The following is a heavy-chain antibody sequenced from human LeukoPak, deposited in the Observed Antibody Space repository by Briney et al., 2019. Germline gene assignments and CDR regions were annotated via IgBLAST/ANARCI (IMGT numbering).Heavy chain of an antibody. Sequence: GASVKVSCKVSGYTLSEVAMHWVRQAPGKGLEWMGGLDPEDGETIYARESQGRVTMTEDTSTDTAYMELSSLSSEDTAVYYCATSLPPDGIVGATVDWFDPWGQGTLVTVSS. CDR2: LDPEDGET. J-gene: IGHJ5*02. CDR3: ATSLPPDGIVGATVDWFDP. D-gene: IGHD1-26*01. CDR1: GYTLSEVA. V-gene: IGHV1-24*01.